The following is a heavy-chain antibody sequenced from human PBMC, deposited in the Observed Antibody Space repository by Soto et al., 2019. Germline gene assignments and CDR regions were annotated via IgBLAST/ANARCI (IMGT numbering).Heavy chain of an antibody. CDR2: FIPIFGTL. V-gene: IGHV1-69*01. Sequence: QVQLVQSGAEVKKPGSSVKVSCKASGGTFSNFAISWVRQAPGQGLEWMGGFIPIFGTLNYEQRFQGRLTISADASTSTAYMALSRVRSEATAVYYCARLEQLVLHWGQGTLVTVSS. D-gene: IGHD6-13*01. J-gene: IGHJ1*01. CDR3: ARLEQLVLH. CDR1: GGTFSNFA.